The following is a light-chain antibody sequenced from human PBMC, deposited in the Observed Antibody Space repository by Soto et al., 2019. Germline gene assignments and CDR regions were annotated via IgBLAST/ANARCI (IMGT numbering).Light chain of an antibody. CDR3: QQYESFPLT. CDR1: QGINKF. J-gene: IGKJ4*01. V-gene: IGKV1-16*01. Sequence: DIQMTQSPSSLSASVGDSVTITCRASQGINKFLAWFQQKPVTAPKSLISTASRLQSGVPSRFSGSGSGTHFTLTINNLQPEDFATYYCQQYESFPLTFGGGTRVEIK. CDR2: TAS.